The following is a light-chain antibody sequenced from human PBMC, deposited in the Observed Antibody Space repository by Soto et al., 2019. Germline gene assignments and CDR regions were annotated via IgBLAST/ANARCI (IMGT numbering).Light chain of an antibody. J-gene: IGKJ5*01. CDR2: GAS. V-gene: IGKV3-20*01. Sequence: EIVLTQSPGTLSLSPGERATLSCRASQSIRSSYLAWYQQKPGQAPRLLIYGASSRATGIPDRFSGSGSGTDFTLTISRLEPGDFAVYYCQQYSSSPPITFGQGTRLEIK. CDR3: QQYSSSPPIT. CDR1: QSIRSSY.